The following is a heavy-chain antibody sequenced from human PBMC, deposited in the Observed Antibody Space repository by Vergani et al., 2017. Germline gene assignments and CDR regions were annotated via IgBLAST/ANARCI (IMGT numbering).Heavy chain of an antibody. J-gene: IGHJ4*02. CDR3: AREPPLTGFFDY. CDR1: GGTFKSNT. CDR2: IIPIFGTA. D-gene: IGHD3-9*01. Sequence: QVQLVQSGAEVKKPGSSVKVSCKTFGGTFKSNTFSWVRQAPGQGLEWMGGIIPIFGTADYAQDFQGRLSITADESTSTVYMELSSLRSDDTAIYYCAREPPLTGFFDYWGQGTLVTVSS. V-gene: IGHV1-69*01.